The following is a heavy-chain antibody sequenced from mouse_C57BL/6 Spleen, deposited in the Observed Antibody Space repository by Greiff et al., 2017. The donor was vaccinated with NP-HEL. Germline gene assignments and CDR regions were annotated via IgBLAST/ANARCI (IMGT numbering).Heavy chain of an antibody. CDR1: GYTFTSYW. J-gene: IGHJ2*01. CDR2: INPSNGGT. CDR3: ARGFRLGLLYYVDY. D-gene: IGHD4-1*01. V-gene: IGHV1-53*01. Sequence: VQLQQPGTELVKPGASGYTFTSYWMHWVKQRPGQGLEWIGNINPSNGGTNYNEKFKSKATLTVDKSSSTAYMQLSSLTSEDSAVYYCARGFRLGLLYYVDYWGQGTTLTVSS.